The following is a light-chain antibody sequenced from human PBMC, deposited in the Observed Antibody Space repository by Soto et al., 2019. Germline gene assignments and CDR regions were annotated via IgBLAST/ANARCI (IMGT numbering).Light chain of an antibody. J-gene: IGLJ2*01. CDR2: EVS. Sequence: QSALTQPASVSGSPGQSITISCTGTSSDIGVYKYVSWYQQHPGKAPNLMIYEVSNRPSGVSNRFSGSKSGNTASLTISGLQAEDEADYYCSSYTSSSPVVFGGGTQLTVL. CDR3: SSYTSSSPVV. V-gene: IGLV2-14*01. CDR1: SSDIGVYKY.